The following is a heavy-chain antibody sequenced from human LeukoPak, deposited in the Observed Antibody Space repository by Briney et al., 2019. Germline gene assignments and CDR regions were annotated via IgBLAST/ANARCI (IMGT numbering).Heavy chain of an antibody. CDR2: ISGSGGST. Sequence: PGGSLRLSCAASGFTFSSYAMSWARQAPGKGLEWASGISGSGGSTFDADSVKGRFTISRDNSKNTLYPQMNSLRAEDTAVYYCAKDYRMIAFGGVIGIDAFDIWGQGTMVTVSS. V-gene: IGHV3-23*01. D-gene: IGHD3-16*02. J-gene: IGHJ3*02. CDR3: AKDYRMIAFGGVIGIDAFDI. CDR1: GFTFSSYA.